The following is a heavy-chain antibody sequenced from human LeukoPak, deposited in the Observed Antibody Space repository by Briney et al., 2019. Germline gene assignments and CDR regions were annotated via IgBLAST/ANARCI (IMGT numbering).Heavy chain of an antibody. D-gene: IGHD6-13*01. CDR1: GFTFSSYG. CDR3: ARDFPAAAAAGIIDY. CDR2: ISYDGSNK. Sequence: GGSLRLSCAASGFTFSSYGMHWVRQAPGKGLEWVAVISYDGSNKYYADSVKGRFTISRDNSKNTLYLQMNSLRAEDTAVYYCARDFPAAAAAGIIDYWGQGTLVTVSS. V-gene: IGHV3-30*19. J-gene: IGHJ4*02.